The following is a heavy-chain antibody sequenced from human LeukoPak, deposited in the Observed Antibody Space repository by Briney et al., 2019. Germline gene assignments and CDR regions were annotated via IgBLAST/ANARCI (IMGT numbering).Heavy chain of an antibody. J-gene: IGHJ3*02. V-gene: IGHV4-59*01. CDR2: IYYSGST. Sequence: SETLSLTCTVSDGSISSYYWSWIRQPPGKGLEWIGYIYYSGSTNYNPSLKSRVTISVDTSKNQFSLKLSSVTAADTAVYYCARGSVTAGPDAFDIWGQGTMVTVSS. CDR3: ARGSVTAGPDAFDI. CDR1: DGSISSYY. D-gene: IGHD2-21*02.